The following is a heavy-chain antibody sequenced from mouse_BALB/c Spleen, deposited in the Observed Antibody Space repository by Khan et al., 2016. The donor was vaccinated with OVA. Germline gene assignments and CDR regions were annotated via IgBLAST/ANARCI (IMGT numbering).Heavy chain of an antibody. CDR1: GYTFTSYT. CDR3: VRCGGYYTTDCWFAY. J-gene: IGHJ3*01. V-gene: IGHV1-4*01. CDR2: INPSNGYT. D-gene: IGHD2-12*01. Sequence: QVRLQQSGAELARPGASVKMSCKASGYTFTSYTIHWIKMRPGQGLEWIGYINPSNGYTNYNQKFKDKATLTADKSSTTAYMQLSSLTSDDSAVYNCVRCGGYYTTDCWFAYWGLGTLVTVSA.